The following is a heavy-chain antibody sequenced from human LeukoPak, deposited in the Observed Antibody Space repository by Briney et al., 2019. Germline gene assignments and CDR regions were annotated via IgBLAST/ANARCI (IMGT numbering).Heavy chain of an antibody. CDR2: IYYTGST. D-gene: IGHD6-19*01. CDR3: ARDRWLDF. CDR1: GASISSYY. J-gene: IGHJ4*02. V-gene: IGHV4-59*01. Sequence: KSSETLSLTCTVSGASISSYYWSRVRQPPGEGLEWIGYIYYTGSTNYNPSLKSRVTMSVDTSKNQLSLKLKSVTAADTAVYYCARDRWLDFWGQGTLVTVSS.